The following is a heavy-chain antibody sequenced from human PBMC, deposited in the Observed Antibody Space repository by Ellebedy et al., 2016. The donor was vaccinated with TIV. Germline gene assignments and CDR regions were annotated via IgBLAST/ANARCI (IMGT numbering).Heavy chain of an antibody. CDR1: GGSFSGYY. J-gene: IGHJ4*02. Sequence: MPLETLSLTCAVYGGSFSGYYWSWIRQPPGKGLEWIGEITHSGSTNYNPSLKSRVTISVDTSKNQFSLTLSSVTAADTAVYYCARGLARDYWGQGTLVTVSS. CDR2: ITHSGST. CDR3: ARGLARDY. V-gene: IGHV4-34*01.